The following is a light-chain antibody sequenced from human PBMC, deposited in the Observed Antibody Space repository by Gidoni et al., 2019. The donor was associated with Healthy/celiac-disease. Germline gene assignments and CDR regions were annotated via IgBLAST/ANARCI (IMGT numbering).Light chain of an antibody. V-gene: IGKV4-1*01. Sequence: DIVMTQSPDSLAVSLGERATINCKSSQSVLYSSNNKNYLVWYQQKPGQPPKLLIYWASTREYGVPDRFSGSGSGTDFTLTISSLQAEDVAVYYCQQYYSTPPTFGQGTKLEIK. CDR1: QSVLYSSNNKNY. CDR2: WAS. CDR3: QQYYSTPPT. J-gene: IGKJ2*01.